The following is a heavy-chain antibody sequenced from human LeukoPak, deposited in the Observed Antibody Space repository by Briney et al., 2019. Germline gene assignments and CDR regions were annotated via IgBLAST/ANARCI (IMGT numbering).Heavy chain of an antibody. D-gene: IGHD1-14*01. CDR3: ASCGPLSRRTEGYYYYYMDV. Sequence: SETLSLTCAVSGYSISSGYYWGWIRQPPGKGLEWIGSIYHSGSTYYNPSLKSRVTKSVDTSKNQFSLKLSSVTAADTAVYYRASCGPLSRRTEGYYYYYMDVWGKGTTVTVSS. CDR2: IYHSGST. V-gene: IGHV4-38-2*01. J-gene: IGHJ6*03. CDR1: GYSISSGYY.